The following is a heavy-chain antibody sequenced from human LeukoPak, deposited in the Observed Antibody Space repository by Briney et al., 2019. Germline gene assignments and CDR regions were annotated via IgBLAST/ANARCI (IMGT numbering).Heavy chain of an antibody. Sequence: GASVKVSRKASGYTFSSYGISGVRPAPAQGLEWMGWISLYNGNTNYAKKVQGRVTMTTDASTRTAYMELRSLRSDDTAVYYCARVGGYYFAPDYWGQGTLVTVSS. CDR2: ISLYNGNT. CDR1: GYTFSSYG. V-gene: IGHV1-18*01. D-gene: IGHD2-15*01. CDR3: ARVGGYYFAPDY. J-gene: IGHJ4*02.